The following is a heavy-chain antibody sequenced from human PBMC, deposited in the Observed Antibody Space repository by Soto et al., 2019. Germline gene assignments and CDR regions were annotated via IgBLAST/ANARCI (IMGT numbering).Heavy chain of an antibody. Sequence: SETLSLTCAVYGGSFSGYYWSWIPQPPGKGLEWIGEINHSGSTNYNPSLKSRVTISVDTSKNQFSLKLSSVTAADTAVYYCAILMEHYYDSSGFDYWGQGTLVTVSS. CDR1: GGSFSGYY. CDR2: INHSGST. J-gene: IGHJ4*02. D-gene: IGHD3-22*01. V-gene: IGHV4-34*01. CDR3: AILMEHYYDSSGFDY.